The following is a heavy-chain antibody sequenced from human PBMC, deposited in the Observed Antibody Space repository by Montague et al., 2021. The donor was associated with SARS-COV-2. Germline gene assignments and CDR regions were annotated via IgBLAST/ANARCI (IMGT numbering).Heavy chain of an antibody. D-gene: IGHD6-19*01. CDR3: ARDRYSSGWSIRFDY. CDR2: IYYSGST. J-gene: IGHJ4*02. CDR1: GGSISSSSYY. V-gene: IGHV4-61*05. Sequence: SETLSLTCTVSGGSISSSSYYWGWIRQPPGKGLEWIGYIYYSGSTNYNPTLKSRVTISVDTSKNQFSLKLSSVTAADTAVYYCARDRYSSGWSIRFDYWGQGTLVTVSS.